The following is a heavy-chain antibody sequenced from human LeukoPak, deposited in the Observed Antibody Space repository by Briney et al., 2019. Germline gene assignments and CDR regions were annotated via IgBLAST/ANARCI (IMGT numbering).Heavy chain of an antibody. CDR2: IGRSDSTT. J-gene: IGHJ6*03. Sequence: GGSLRLSCVGSGFTFSSYELKWVRQAPGKGLEGLSYIGRSDSTTHYQDSVKGRFNISRNHAQKSLYLQMNRLRVEDPAVYYCSRDGTPNYSSGWVYMDVWGEGTTVTISS. CDR1: GFTFSSYE. D-gene: IGHD6-25*01. V-gene: IGHV3-48*03. CDR3: SRDGTPNYSSGWVYMDV.